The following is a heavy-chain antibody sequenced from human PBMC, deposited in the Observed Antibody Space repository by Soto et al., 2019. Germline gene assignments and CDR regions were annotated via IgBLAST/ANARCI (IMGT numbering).Heavy chain of an antibody. J-gene: IGHJ4*02. CDR1: GFTSSLYS. D-gene: IGHD3-22*01. CDR3: VRARSTDSRPDY. CDR2: ITSSSSYI. V-gene: IGHV3-21*01. Sequence: GGSLRLSCAASGFTSSLYSMIWVRQAPGKGLEWVASITSSSSYIYYEDSLKGRFTISRDNAKNSLFLQLDSLRAEDTAVYFCVRARSTDSRPDYWGQGTLVTVSS.